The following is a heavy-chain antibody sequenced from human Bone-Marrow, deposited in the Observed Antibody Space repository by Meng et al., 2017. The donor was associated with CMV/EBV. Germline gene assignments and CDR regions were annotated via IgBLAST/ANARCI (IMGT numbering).Heavy chain of an antibody. CDR2: IYYSGCT. J-gene: IGHJ3*02. D-gene: IGHD2-15*01. V-gene: IGHV4-39*01. CDR1: GGSISSSSYY. Sequence: GSLRLSCTVSGGSISSSSYYWGWIRQPPGKGLEWIGSIYYSGCTYYNPSLKSRVTISVDTSKNQFSLKLSSVTAADTAVYYCAIAGYSVIGAFDIWGQGTMVTVSS. CDR3: AIAGYSVIGAFDI.